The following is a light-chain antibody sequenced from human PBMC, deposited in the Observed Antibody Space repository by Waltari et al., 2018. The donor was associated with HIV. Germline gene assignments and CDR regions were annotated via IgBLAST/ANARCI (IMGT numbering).Light chain of an antibody. CDR3: AAWDDSLNGVV. V-gene: IGLV1-44*01. CDR2: SNN. J-gene: IGLJ2*01. Sequence: QSVLTQPPSASGTPGQRVTISCSGSSSNIGSNTVNWYQQLPGTAPKLLIYSNNQWPSGVPDRFSDSKSGTSASLAISGLQSEDEDDYYCAAWDDSLNGVVFGGGTKLTVL. CDR1: SSNIGSNT.